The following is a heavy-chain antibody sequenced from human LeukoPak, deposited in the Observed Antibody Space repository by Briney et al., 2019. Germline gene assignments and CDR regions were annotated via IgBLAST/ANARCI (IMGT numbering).Heavy chain of an antibody. D-gene: IGHD3-10*01. V-gene: IGHV3-43*02. CDR1: GFTFAAYA. J-gene: IGHJ4*02. Sequence: PGGSLRLSCAASGFTFAAYAMHWVRHAPGRGLEWVSLISGDGTGTYYADSVKGRFTISRDNSKNSLYLQMNSLRAEDTAVYYCARDSSSYYFDYWGQGTLVTVSS. CDR3: ARDSSSYYFDY. CDR2: ISGDGTGT.